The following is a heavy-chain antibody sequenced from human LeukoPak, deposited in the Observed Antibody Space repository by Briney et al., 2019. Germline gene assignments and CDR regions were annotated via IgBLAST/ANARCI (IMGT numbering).Heavy chain of an antibody. J-gene: IGHJ4*02. Sequence: GSLRLSCAASGFTFSSHGMSWVRQAPGKGLEWVSGIVGGAGGTYYADSVKGRFTISRDNSKNTLYLQMNSLRAEDTAVYYCAHGSMYQLDYWGQGTLVTVSS. D-gene: IGHD2-2*01. V-gene: IGHV3-23*01. CDR2: IVGGAGGT. CDR1: GFTFSSHG. CDR3: AHGSMYQLDY.